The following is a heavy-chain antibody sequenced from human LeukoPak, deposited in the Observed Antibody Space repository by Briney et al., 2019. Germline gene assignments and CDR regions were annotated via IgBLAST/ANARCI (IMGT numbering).Heavy chain of an antibody. J-gene: IGHJ4*02. V-gene: IGHV4-59*01. CDR2: IYYSGST. CDR3: ASRDSSGYYFDY. Sequence: KPSETLSLTCTVSGGSISSYYWSWIRQPPGKGLEWIGYIYYSGSTNYNPSLKSRVTISVDTSKNQFSLMLSSVTAADTAVYYCASRDSSGYYFDYWGQGTLVTVSS. D-gene: IGHD3-22*01. CDR1: GGSISSYY.